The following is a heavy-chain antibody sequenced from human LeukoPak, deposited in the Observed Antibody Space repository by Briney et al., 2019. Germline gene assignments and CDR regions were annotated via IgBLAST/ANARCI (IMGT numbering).Heavy chain of an antibody. D-gene: IGHD2-15*01. CDR3: ARRGGFYCSWGKCHHYYFDY. CDR2: IYYTGTT. CDR1: GGSINSYY. J-gene: IGHJ4*02. V-gene: IGHV4-59*08. Sequence: TLSLTCTVSGGSINSYYWSWIRQPPGKGLEWIGYIYYTGTTNYNPSLKSRVTISVDTSKNQFSLKLNSVTAADTGVYYCARRGGFYCSWGKCHHYYFDYWGQGTQVTVSS.